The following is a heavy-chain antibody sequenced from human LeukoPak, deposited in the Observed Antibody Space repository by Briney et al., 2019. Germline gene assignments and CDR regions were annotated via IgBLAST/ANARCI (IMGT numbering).Heavy chain of an antibody. Sequence: SETLSLTCAVYGGSFSGYYWRWIRQPPGKGLEWIGEINHSGSTNYNPSLKSRVTISVDTSKNQFSLKLSSVTAADTAVYYCARGPEYYDSSGYYYLDYWGQGTLVTVSS. J-gene: IGHJ4*02. CDR3: ARGPEYYDSSGYYYLDY. CDR2: INHSGST. V-gene: IGHV4-34*01. D-gene: IGHD3-22*01. CDR1: GGSFSGYY.